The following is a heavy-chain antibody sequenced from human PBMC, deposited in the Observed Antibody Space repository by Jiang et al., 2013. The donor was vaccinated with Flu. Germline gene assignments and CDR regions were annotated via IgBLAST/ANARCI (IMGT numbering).Heavy chain of an antibody. CDR1: GGSISSSY. CDR2: VYYSGTT. V-gene: IGHV4-59*01. Sequence: LKPSETLSLTRTVSGGSISSSYWNWIRQPPGKGLEWIGYVYYSGTTNYNPSLKSRVTISVDTSKNQFSLRLTSVTAADTAVYYCARDAGGGYNWFDPWGQGTLVTVSS. J-gene: IGHJ5*02. CDR3: ARDAGGGYNWFDP. D-gene: IGHD1-26*01.